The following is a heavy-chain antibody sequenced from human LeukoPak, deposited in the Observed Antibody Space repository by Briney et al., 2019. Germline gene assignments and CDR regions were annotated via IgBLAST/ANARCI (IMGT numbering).Heavy chain of an antibody. CDR3: ARSQGYSYGSSY. CDR2: IIPILGTA. CDR1: GGTFSSYA. Sequence: SVKVSCKASGGTFSSYAISWVRQAPGQGLEWMGGIIPILGTANYALKFQGRVTITADDSTGTAYMELTSLRSADTAVYYCARSQGYSYGSSYWGQGTLVTVSS. V-gene: IGHV1-69*13. J-gene: IGHJ4*02. D-gene: IGHD5-18*01.